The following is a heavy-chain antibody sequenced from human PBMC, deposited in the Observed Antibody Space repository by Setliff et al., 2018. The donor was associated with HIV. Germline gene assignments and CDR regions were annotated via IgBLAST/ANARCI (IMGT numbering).Heavy chain of an antibody. V-gene: IGHV3-74*01. D-gene: IGHD6-13*01. J-gene: IGHJ5*02. CDR3: AMGGSNTWYSS. CDR2: INTDGSSI. CDR1: GFTFSNAW. Sequence: GGSLRLSCAASGFTFSNAWMSWVRQAPGKGLEWVGRINTDGSSIDYADSVKGRFTFSRDNAKNTLYLQMNGLRADDTAVYYGAMGGSNTWYSSWGQGALVTVSS.